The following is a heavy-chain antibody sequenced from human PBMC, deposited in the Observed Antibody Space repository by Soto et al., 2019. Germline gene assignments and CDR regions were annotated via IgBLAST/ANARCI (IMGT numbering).Heavy chain of an antibody. CDR1: GGSISSYY. CDR3: ARCVENYDFWSGSPYYYYMDV. J-gene: IGHJ6*03. Sequence: SETLSLTCSVSGGSISSYYGSWIRQPPGKGLEWIGYIYYSGSTNYNPSLKSRVTISVDTSKNQFSLKLSSVTAADTAVYYCARCVENYDFWSGSPYYYYMDVWGKGTTVTVSS. D-gene: IGHD3-3*01. V-gene: IGHV4-59*01. CDR2: IYYSGST.